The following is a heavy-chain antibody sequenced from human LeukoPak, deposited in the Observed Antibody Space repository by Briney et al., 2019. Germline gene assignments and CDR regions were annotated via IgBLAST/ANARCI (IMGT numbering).Heavy chain of an antibody. CDR3: ARDKGGDFWSGYYTGLRLFDY. CDR1: GFTFSYA. CDR2: ISSNGGST. D-gene: IGHD3-3*01. J-gene: IGHJ4*02. Sequence: PGGSLRLSCAASGFTFSYAMHWVRQAPGKGLEYVSAISSNGGSTYYANSVKGRFTISRDNSKNTLYLQMGSLRAEDMAVYYCARDKGGDFWSGYYTGLRLFDYWGQGTLVTVSS. V-gene: IGHV3-64*01.